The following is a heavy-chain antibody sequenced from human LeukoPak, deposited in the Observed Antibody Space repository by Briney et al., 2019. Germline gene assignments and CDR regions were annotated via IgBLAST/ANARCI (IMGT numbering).Heavy chain of an antibody. Sequence: SQTLSLTCTVSGGSISSGGYYWSWIRQPPGKGLEWIGYVYHSGSTYYNPSLKSRVTISVDRSKNQFSLKLSSVTAADTAVYYCARDRATRGLRIPLLSWGQGTLVTVSS. J-gene: IGHJ5*02. D-gene: IGHD1-1*01. V-gene: IGHV4-30-2*01. CDR3: ARDRATRGLRIPLLS. CDR1: GGSISSGGYY. CDR2: VYHSGST.